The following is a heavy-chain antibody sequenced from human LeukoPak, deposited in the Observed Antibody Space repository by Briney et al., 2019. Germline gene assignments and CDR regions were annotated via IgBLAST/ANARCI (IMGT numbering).Heavy chain of an antibody. J-gene: IGHJ3*02. CDR1: GGTFSSYA. D-gene: IGHD3-10*01. Sequence: SVKVSCKASGGTFSSYAISWVRQAPGQGLEWMGGIIPIFGTANYAQKFQGRVTITADESTSTAYMELSSQRSEDTAVYYCARDAGSHDAFDIWGQGTMVTVSS. CDR2: IIPIFGTA. V-gene: IGHV1-69*13. CDR3: ARDAGSHDAFDI.